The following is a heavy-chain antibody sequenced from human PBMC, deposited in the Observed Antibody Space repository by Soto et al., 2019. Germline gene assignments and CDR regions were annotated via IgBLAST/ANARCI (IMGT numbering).Heavy chain of an antibody. D-gene: IGHD2-15*01. CDR3: ARTKPEGYCSGGSCYGPYYYYYGMDV. V-gene: IGHV3-21*01. Sequence: GGSLRLSCAASGFTFSSYSMNWVRQAPGKGLEWVSSISSSSSYIYYADSVKGRFTISRDNAKNSLYLQMNSLRAEDTAVYYCARTKPEGYCSGGSCYGPYYYYYGMDVWGQGTTVTVSS. J-gene: IGHJ6*02. CDR1: GFTFSSYS. CDR2: ISSSSSYI.